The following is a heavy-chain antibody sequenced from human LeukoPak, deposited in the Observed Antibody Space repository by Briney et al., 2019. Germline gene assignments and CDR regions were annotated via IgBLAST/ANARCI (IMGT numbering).Heavy chain of an antibody. CDR2: IYYSGST. CDR1: GGSISSSSYY. D-gene: IGHD5-18*01. V-gene: IGHV4-39*01. Sequence: SETLSLTCTVSGGSISSSSYYWGWIRQPPGKGLEWMGSIYYSGSTYYNPSLKSRVTISVDTSKNQFSLKLSSVTAADTAVYYCARQGYSYAHFDPWGQGTLVTVSS. J-gene: IGHJ5*02. CDR3: ARQGYSYAHFDP.